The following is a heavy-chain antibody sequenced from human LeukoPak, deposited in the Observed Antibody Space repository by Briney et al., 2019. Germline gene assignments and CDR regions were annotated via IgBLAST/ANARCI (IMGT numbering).Heavy chain of an antibody. V-gene: IGHV4-39*01. Sequence: SETLSLTCTVSGGSISSSSYYWGWIRQPPGKGLEWIGSIYYSGSTYYNPSLKSRVTISVDTSKNQFSLKLSSVTAADTAVYYCARHVSPDGDPGFLDVWGKGTTVTVSS. CDR2: IYYSGST. D-gene: IGHD3-10*01. CDR1: GGSISSSSYY. J-gene: IGHJ6*04. CDR3: ARHVSPDGDPGFLDV.